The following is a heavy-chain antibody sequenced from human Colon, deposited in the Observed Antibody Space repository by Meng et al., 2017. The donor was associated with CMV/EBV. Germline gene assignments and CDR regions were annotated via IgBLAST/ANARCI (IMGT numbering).Heavy chain of an antibody. V-gene: IGHV4-39*07. CDR3: ARVLIVGDYADAFEI. CDR1: GGSITNTSYY. D-gene: IGHD1-26*01. CDR2: IFYRGST. J-gene: IGHJ3*02. Sequence: SETLSLTCTVSGGSITNTSYYWGWIRQPPGKGLEWIGSIFYRGSTYYNPSLKSRVTLSVDTSKSQVSLKLSSVTAADTAVYYCARVLIVGDYADAFEIWGQGTMVTVSS.